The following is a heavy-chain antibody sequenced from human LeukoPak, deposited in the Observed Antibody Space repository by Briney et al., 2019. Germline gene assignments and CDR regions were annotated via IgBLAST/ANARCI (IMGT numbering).Heavy chain of an antibody. CDR2: IYTSGST. Sequence: PSETLSLTCTVSGGSISSYYWSWIRQPPGKGLEWIGRIYTSGSTNYNPSLKSRVTISVDTSKNQFSLKLSSVTAADTAVYYCARGGSYGDSPIYYFDYWGQGTLVTVSS. D-gene: IGHD4-17*01. J-gene: IGHJ4*02. CDR3: ARGGSYGDSPIYYFDY. V-gene: IGHV4-4*08. CDR1: GGSISSYY.